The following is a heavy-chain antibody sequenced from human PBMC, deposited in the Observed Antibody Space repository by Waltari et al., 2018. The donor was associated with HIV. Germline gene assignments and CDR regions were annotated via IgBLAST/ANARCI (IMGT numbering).Heavy chain of an antibody. CDR3: ARLRVGATFEDALDI. D-gene: IGHD1-26*01. Sequence: QVQLRQWGAGLLKPSATLSRTCAVYGGSFSGYYWSWLRPPPGKGLEWLGEVNHIGTANYNPSLKSRVTFSVDPSKNQFSLRLTSVTAADTAVYYCARLRVGATFEDALDIWAQGAMVTVSS. V-gene: IGHV4-34*01. CDR1: GGSFSGYY. J-gene: IGHJ3*02. CDR2: VNHIGTA.